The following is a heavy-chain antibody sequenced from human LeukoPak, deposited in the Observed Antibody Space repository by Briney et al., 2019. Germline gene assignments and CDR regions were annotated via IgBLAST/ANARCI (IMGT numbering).Heavy chain of an antibody. Sequence: PSETLSLTCTVSGYSISSGYYWGWIRQPPGKGLEWIGSIYHSGSTYYNPSPKSRVTISVDTSKNQFSLKLSSVTAADTAVYYCARDRTIFGVVSDYWGQGTLVTVSS. CDR2: IYHSGST. J-gene: IGHJ4*02. CDR1: GYSISSGYY. V-gene: IGHV4-38-2*02. D-gene: IGHD3-3*01. CDR3: ARDRTIFGVVSDY.